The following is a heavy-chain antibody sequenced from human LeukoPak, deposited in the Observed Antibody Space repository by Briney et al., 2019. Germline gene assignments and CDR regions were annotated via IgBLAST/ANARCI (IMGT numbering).Heavy chain of an antibody. J-gene: IGHJ4*02. V-gene: IGHV1-18*01. CDR2: ISAYNGNT. CDR3: ARDQWLVFKLYYFDY. D-gene: IGHD6-19*01. CDR1: GYTFTSYG. Sequence: ASVKVSCKASGYTFTSYGISGVRQAPGQGLEWMGWISAYNGNTNYAQKLQGRVTMTTDTSTSTAYMELRSLRSDDTAVYYCARDQWLVFKLYYFDYCGQGTLVTVSS.